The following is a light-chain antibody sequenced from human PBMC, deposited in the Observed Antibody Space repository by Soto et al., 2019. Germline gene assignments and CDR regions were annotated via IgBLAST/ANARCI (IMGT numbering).Light chain of an antibody. CDR3: QQYNDEPWT. V-gene: IGKV1-5*01. J-gene: IGKJ1*01. CDR2: DAS. CDR1: QNIGNW. Sequence: DIPMTQSPSTLSASVGDRVTITCRASQNIGNWLAWYQQKPGKTPDLLIYDASSLESGVPLRFSGSGSGTEFTLTISSLQTDDSATYYCQQYNDEPWTFGQGTK.